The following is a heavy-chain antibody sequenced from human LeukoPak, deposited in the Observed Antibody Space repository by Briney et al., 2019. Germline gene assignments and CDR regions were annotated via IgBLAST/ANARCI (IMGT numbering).Heavy chain of an antibody. Sequence: PGGSIRLSCVASGFTFRNAWMNWVRQAPGKGLEWVGRIKTNTDVGTIDYAAPVKGRFTISRDDSENTLYLQMNSLKTEDTALYYCTTNDAFDIWGQGTMVTVSS. V-gene: IGHV3-15*01. CDR3: TTNDAFDI. J-gene: IGHJ3*02. CDR1: GFTFRNAW. CDR2: IKTNTDVGTI.